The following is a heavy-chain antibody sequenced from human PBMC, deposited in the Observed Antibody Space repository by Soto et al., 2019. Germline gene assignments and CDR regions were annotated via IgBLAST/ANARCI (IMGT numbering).Heavy chain of an antibody. Sequence: VKVSCKASGYTFTSYAMHWVRQAPGQRLEWMGWINAGNGNTKYSQKFQGRVTITRDTSASTAYMELSSLRSEDTAVYYCARSTPITMIVVPTGAFDIWGQGTMVTVSS. V-gene: IGHV1-3*01. CDR3: ARSTPITMIVVPTGAFDI. CDR2: INAGNGNT. CDR1: GYTFTSYA. J-gene: IGHJ3*02. D-gene: IGHD3-22*01.